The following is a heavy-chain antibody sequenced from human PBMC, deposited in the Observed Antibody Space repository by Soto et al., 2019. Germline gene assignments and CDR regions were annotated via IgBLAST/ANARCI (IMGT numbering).Heavy chain of an antibody. CDR1: GDSVSSDITS. CDR3: ARGNAIDV. Sequence: QGQLQQSGPGLVKPSQTLSLTCAISGDSVSSDITSWNWIRQSPSRGLEWLGRTYYRSKWFHDYAASLKSRITINPDTSKNQCSLELNSMTPEDTAVYYCARGNAIDVWGQGTVVTVSS. J-gene: IGHJ3*01. CDR2: TYYRSKWFH. V-gene: IGHV6-1*01. D-gene: IGHD3-10*01.